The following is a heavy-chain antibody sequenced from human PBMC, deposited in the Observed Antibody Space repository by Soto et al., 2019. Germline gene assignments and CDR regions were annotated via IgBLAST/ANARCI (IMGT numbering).Heavy chain of an antibody. V-gene: IGHV4-34*01. CDR2: INHSGST. Sequence: QVRLQQWGAGLLKPSETLSLTCAVYGGSFSGYYWSWIRQPPGKGLEWIGEINHSGSTNYNPSLKGRLIISVDEAKDQFPLKMSPVAAAAAAVYYCARWGDIVVVVAASGGWFDPWGQGTLVTVSS. J-gene: IGHJ5*02. D-gene: IGHD2-15*01. CDR3: ARWGDIVVVVAASGGWFDP. CDR1: GGSFSGYY.